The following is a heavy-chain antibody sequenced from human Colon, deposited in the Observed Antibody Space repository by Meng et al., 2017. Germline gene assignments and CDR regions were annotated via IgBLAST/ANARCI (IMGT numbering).Heavy chain of an antibody. V-gene: IGHV4-61*01. Sequence: VARSGSGPGRVGPSETLSLTCTVSGGSASSGSYYWSWIRQPPGKGLEWIGYIYYTGSTNYNPSLKSRVTISVDTSKNQFSLKLSSVTAADTAVYYCARGPLDYWGQGTLVTVSS. CDR1: GGSASSGSYY. CDR3: ARGPLDY. CDR2: IYYTGST. J-gene: IGHJ4*02.